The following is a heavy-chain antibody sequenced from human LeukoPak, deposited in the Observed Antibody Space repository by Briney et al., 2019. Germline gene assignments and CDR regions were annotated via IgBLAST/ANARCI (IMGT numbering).Heavy chain of an antibody. Sequence: GGSLRLSCAASGFTLSSYAMSWVRQAPGKGLEWVSASSGSGGTTYYADSVKGRFTISRDNSKNTLYLQINNLRAEDTAVYYCASTFPYCSDDDCALGGQGTLVTVSS. D-gene: IGHD2-15*01. CDR1: GFTLSSYA. CDR2: SSGSGGTT. J-gene: IGHJ1*01. CDR3: ASTFPYCSDDDCAL. V-gene: IGHV3-23*01.